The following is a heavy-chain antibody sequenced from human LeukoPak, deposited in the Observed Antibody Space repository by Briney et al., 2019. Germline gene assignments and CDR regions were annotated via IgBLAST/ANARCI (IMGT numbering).Heavy chain of an antibody. CDR1: GFTFSSYS. Sequence: PGGSLRLSCAASGFTFSSYSMSWVRQAPGEGLEWVSSISSSSSYIYYADSVKGRFTISRDNAKNSLYLQMNSLRAEDTAVYYRARDLAARDYNWFDPWGQGTLVTVSS. J-gene: IGHJ5*02. CDR2: ISSSSSYI. V-gene: IGHV3-21*01. CDR3: ARDLAARDYNWFDP. D-gene: IGHD6-6*01.